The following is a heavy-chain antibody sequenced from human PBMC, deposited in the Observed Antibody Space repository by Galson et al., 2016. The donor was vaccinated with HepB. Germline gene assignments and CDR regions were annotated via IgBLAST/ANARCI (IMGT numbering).Heavy chain of an antibody. CDR1: GGSVNSGTFY. D-gene: IGHD3/OR15-3a*01. CDR2: IYYHGST. CDR3: AGYDFWSGYRYGMDV. J-gene: IGHJ6*02. Sequence: SETLSLTCTVSGGSVNSGTFYWSWIRQPPGKGLEWIGYIYYHGSTNYNPSLKSRVNISGDRSKNQFSLKLNSVTAADTAVYYCAGYDFWSGYRYGMDVWGQGTTVIVSS. V-gene: IGHV4-61*01.